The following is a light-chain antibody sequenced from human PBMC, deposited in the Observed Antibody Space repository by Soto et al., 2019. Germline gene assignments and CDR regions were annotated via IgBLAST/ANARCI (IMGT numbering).Light chain of an antibody. J-gene: IGLJ3*02. CDR2: SND. CDR1: SSNIGANT. CDR3: AAWDDSLSGWV. V-gene: IGLV1-44*01. Sequence: QSVLTQPPSASGTPGQRVTISCSGSSSNIGANTVSWYQQLPGTAPKLLIYSNDQRSSGVPDRFSGSKSGTSASLAISGLQSEDEADYYCAAWDDSLSGWVFGGGTKPTVL.